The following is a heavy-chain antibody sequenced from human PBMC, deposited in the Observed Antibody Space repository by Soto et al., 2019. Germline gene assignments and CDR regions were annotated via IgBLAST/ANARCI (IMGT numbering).Heavy chain of an antibody. CDR3: AKDRGYDFWSGSSEFDP. D-gene: IGHD3-3*01. Sequence: GGSLRLSCAASGFTFSSYGMHWVRQAPGKGLEWVAVISYDGGNKYYADSVKGRFTISRDNSKNTLYLQMNSLRAEDTAVYYCAKDRGYDFWSGSSEFDPWGQGTLVTVSS. CDR1: GFTFSSYG. CDR2: ISYDGGNK. V-gene: IGHV3-30*18. J-gene: IGHJ5*02.